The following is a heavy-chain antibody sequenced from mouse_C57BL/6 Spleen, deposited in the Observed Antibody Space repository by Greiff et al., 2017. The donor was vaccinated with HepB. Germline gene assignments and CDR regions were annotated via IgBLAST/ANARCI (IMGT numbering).Heavy chain of an antibody. CDR3: ARDRRFDY. Sequence: EVQGVESGGGLVKPGGSLKLSCAASGFTFSSYAMSWVRQTPEKRLEWVATISDGGSYTYYPDNVKGRFTISRDNAKNNLYLQMSHLKSEDTAMYYCARDRRFDYWGQGTTLTVSS. CDR2: ISDGGSYT. V-gene: IGHV5-4*01. CDR1: GFTFSSYA. J-gene: IGHJ2*01.